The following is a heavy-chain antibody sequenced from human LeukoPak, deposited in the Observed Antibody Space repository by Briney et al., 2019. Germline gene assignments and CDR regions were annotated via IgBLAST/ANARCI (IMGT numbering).Heavy chain of an antibody. CDR1: GGSFSGYY. D-gene: IGHD2-2*01. J-gene: IGHJ5*02. Sequence: SETLSLTCAVYGGSFSGYYWSWIRQPPGKGLEWIGEINHSGSTNYNPSLKSRVTISVDTSKNQFSLTLSSVTAADTAVYYCARSDIVVVPAAMSNWFDPWGQGTLVTVSS. V-gene: IGHV4-34*01. CDR3: ARSDIVVVPAAMSNWFDP. CDR2: INHSGST.